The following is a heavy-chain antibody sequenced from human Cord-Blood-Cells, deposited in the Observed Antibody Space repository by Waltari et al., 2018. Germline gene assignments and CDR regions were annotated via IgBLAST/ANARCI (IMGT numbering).Heavy chain of an antibody. CDR2: INHSGST. V-gene: IGHV4-34*01. D-gene: IGHD7-27*01. CDR3: ARDWGSRAFDI. CDR1: GGSFSGYY. Sequence: QVQLQQWGAGLLKPSETLSLTCAVYGGSFSGYYWSWIRQPPGKGLEWIGEINHSGSTNYNPSLKIRVTISVDTSKNQFSLKLSSVTAADTAVYYCARDWGSRAFDIWGQGTMVTVSS. J-gene: IGHJ3*02.